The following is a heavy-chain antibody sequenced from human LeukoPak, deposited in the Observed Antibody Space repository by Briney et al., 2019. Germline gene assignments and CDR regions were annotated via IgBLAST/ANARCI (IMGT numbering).Heavy chain of an antibody. V-gene: IGHV3-66*01. D-gene: IGHD5-18*01. J-gene: IGHJ4*02. CDR3: AMGYSYAYYYFDY. CDR2: IYSGGST. CDR1: VLTVSGNY. Sequence: GGSLRLSCAASVLTVSGNYMSWVRQAPGKGLEWVALIYSGGSTYYADSVKGRFTIFRDNAKNTLYLQMDSLRAEDTAVYYCAMGYSYAYYYFDYWGQGTVVTVSS.